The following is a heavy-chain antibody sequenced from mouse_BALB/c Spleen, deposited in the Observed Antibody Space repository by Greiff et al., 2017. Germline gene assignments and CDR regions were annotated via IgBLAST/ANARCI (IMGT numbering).Heavy chain of an antibody. V-gene: IGHV10S3*01. CDR2: IRSKSNNYAT. CDR3: VRDYGNSFAY. CDR1: GFTFNTNA. D-gene: IGHD2-1*01. J-gene: IGHJ3*01. Sequence: DAGGGLVQPKGSLKLSCAASGFTFNTNAMNWVRQAPGKGLEWVARIRSKSNNYATYYADSVKDRFTISRDDSQSMLYLQMNNLKTEDTAMYYCVRDYGNSFAYWGQGTLVTVSA.